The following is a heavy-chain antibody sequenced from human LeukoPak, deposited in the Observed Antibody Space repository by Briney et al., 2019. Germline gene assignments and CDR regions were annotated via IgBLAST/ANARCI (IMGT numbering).Heavy chain of an antibody. CDR3: AGLVGRYSSGLYYYYFDY. CDR1: GGSINSLDL. D-gene: IGHD3-22*01. Sequence: SETLSLTCTVSGGSINSLDLWSWVRQPPGKGLEWIGEMYLSGTTHSNPSVKSRVTISIDKSKNQFFLNLSSVTAADTAVYYCAGLVGRYSSGLYYYYFDYWGQGTLVTVSS. CDR2: MYLSGTT. V-gene: IGHV4-4*02. J-gene: IGHJ4*02.